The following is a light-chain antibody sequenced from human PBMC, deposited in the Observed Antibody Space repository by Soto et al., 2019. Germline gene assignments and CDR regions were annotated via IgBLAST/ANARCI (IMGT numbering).Light chain of an antibody. V-gene: IGKV3D-15*01. CDR1: QSVSSN. Sequence: EIVVTQSPGTLSVSPGETATLSCGTSQSVSSNLAWYQQKPGQAPRLLIYGASTPATGIPARFSGSGSGTEFTLAISYLRPDDSAVYFCQQYHDWVTFGGGTKVEI. CDR3: QQYHDWVT. CDR2: GAS. J-gene: IGKJ4*01.